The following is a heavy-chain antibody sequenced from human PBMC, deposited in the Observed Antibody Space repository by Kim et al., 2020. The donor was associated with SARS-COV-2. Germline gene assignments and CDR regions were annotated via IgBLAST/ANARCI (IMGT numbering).Heavy chain of an antibody. J-gene: IGHJ5*02. CDR3: ARVSSGSSSWYWFDP. CDR2: ISSTTSYT. Sequence: GGSLRPSCAASGFTFSDYYMSWIRQAPGKGLEWVSYISSTTSYTKYADSVKGRFTISRDNAQNSLYLQMNSLRAEDTAVYYCARVSSGSSSWYWFDPWGQGTPVTVSS. V-gene: IGHV3-11*05. CDR1: GFTFSDYY. D-gene: IGHD6-13*01.